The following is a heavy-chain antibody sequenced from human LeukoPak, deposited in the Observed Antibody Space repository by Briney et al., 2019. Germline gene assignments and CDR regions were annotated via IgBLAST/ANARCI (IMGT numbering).Heavy chain of an antibody. CDR2: IRFDGSKE. CDR1: GFIFTTYG. Sequence: PGGSLRLSCVASGFIFTTYGMHWVRQAPGRGLEWVAFIRFDGSKEDYGDSVKGRFTISRDNSKNTLYLQMNSLRLEDTAVYYCARVGIVAAAHWFDPWGQGTLVTV. J-gene: IGHJ5*02. CDR3: ARVGIVAAAHWFDP. D-gene: IGHD6-25*01. V-gene: IGHV3-30*02.